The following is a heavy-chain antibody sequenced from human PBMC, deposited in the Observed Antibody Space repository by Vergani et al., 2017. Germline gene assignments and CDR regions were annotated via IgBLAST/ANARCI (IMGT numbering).Heavy chain of an antibody. Sequence: EVQLVESGGGLVQPGGSLRLSCAASGFTFSSYSMNWVRQAPGKGLEWVSYISSSSSTIYYADSVKGRFTISRDHAKNSLYLQMNSLRAEDTAVYYCARDPGQEVIFGVVIKDSTIDYWGQGTLVSVSS. CDR2: ISSSSSTI. D-gene: IGHD3-3*01. CDR3: ARDPGQEVIFGVVIKDSTIDY. J-gene: IGHJ4*02. V-gene: IGHV3-48*04. CDR1: GFTFSSYS.